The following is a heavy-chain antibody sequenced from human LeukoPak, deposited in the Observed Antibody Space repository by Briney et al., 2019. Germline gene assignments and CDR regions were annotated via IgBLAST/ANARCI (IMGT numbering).Heavy chain of an antibody. J-gene: IGHJ4*02. D-gene: IGHD6-19*01. CDR2: ISSSRNI. CDR1: GFTFSSYC. Sequence: GSLRPSCAASGFTFSSYCMNWVRQAPGNGLGWVSFISSSRNIYYADRVKGRFTISRDNAKNSLYLQMNSLRAEDTAVYYCARDWGLHSSGWYTFDYWGQGTLVTVSS. V-gene: IGHV3-21*01. CDR3: ARDWGLHSSGWYTFDY.